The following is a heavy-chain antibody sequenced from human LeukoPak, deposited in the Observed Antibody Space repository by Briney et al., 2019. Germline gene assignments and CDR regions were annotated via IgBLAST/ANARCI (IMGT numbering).Heavy chain of an antibody. CDR2: IYYSGST. J-gene: IGHJ4*02. Sequence: SETLPLTCTVSGGSISSYYWSWIRQPPGKGLEWIGYIYYSGSTNYNPSLKSRVTISVDTSKNQFSLKLSSVTAADTAVYYCARGGLIYGNYFDYWGQGTLVTVSS. CDR1: GGSISSYY. D-gene: IGHD2-8*01. CDR3: ARGGLIYGNYFDY. V-gene: IGHV4-59*01.